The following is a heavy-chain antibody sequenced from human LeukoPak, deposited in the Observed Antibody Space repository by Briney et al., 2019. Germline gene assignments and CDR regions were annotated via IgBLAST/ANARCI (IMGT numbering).Heavy chain of an antibody. J-gene: IGHJ5*02. V-gene: IGHV3-23*01. CDR1: GFTFSSYA. Sequence: GGSLRLSCAASGFTFSSYAMSWVRQVPGKRLEWVSAISSGAGTTGYPDSVKGRFTISRVNSKSTIYLQMNSLRAEDTAIYYCAKDLEQSYSGWSTSYDAWGQGTLVTVSS. CDR2: ISSGAGTT. D-gene: IGHD6-19*01. CDR3: AKDLEQSYSGWSTSYDA.